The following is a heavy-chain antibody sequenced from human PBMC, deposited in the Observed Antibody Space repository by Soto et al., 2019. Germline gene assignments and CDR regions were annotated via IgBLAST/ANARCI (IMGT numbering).Heavy chain of an antibody. CDR2: IIPIFGTA. Sequence: SVKVSCKASGGTFSSYAISWVRQAPGQGLEWMGGIIPIFGTANYAQKFQGRVTITADESTSTAYMELSSLRSEDTAVHYCASGYYYDSSGYYGWSRAFDIWGQGTMVTVSS. D-gene: IGHD3-22*01. J-gene: IGHJ3*02. V-gene: IGHV1-69*13. CDR1: GGTFSSYA. CDR3: ASGYYYDSSGYYGWSRAFDI.